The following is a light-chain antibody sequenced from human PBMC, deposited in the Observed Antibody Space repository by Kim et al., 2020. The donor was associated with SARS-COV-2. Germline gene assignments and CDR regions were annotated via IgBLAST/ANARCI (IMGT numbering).Light chain of an antibody. CDR2: DAS. V-gene: IGKV1-39*01. CDR3: QQSYSTLPYT. Sequence: DIQMTQSPSSLSASVGDRVTITCRASQSISTYLNWYQQKPGKAPNLLIYDASSLQSGVPSRFSGSGSGTDFTLTISSLQPEDFATYYGQQSYSTLPYTFGQGTKLEI. CDR1: QSISTY. J-gene: IGKJ2*01.